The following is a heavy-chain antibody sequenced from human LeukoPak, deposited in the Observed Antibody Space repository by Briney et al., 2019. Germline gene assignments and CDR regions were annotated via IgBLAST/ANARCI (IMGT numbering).Heavy chain of an antibody. CDR2: ISSSSSYI. D-gene: IGHD4-17*01. CDR3: ARYPTTVTTYNWFDP. Sequence: GGSLRLSCAASGFTFSSYSMNWVRQAPGKGLEWVSSISSSSSYIYYADSVKGRFTISRDNAKNSVYLQMNSLRAEDTAVYYCARYPTTVTTYNWFDPWGQGTLVTVSS. CDR1: GFTFSSYS. J-gene: IGHJ5*02. V-gene: IGHV3-21*01.